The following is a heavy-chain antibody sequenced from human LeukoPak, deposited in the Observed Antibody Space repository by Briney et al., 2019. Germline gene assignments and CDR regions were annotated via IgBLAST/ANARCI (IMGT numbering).Heavy chain of an antibody. J-gene: IGHJ4*02. Sequence: ASVKVSCKASVYTFTSYAMHWVRQAPGQRLEWVGWINAGNGNTKYAQEFQGRVTITRDTSAGTAYMELSSLRSEDTAVYYCARGSIGVWFGEAYDYWGQGTLVTVSS. CDR2: INAGNGNT. CDR3: ARGSIGVWFGEAYDY. D-gene: IGHD3-10*01. V-gene: IGHV1-3*01. CDR1: VYTFTSYA.